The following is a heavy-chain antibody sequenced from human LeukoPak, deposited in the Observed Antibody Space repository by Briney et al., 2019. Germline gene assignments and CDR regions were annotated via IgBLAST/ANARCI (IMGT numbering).Heavy chain of an antibody. CDR1: GFTFSSYG. J-gene: IGHJ5*02. Sequence: PGGSLRLSCAASGFTFSSYGMHWVRQAPGKGLGWVACIRYDGSNKYYADSVKGRFTISRDNSKNTLYLQMNSLRAGATAVYYCAKDKSSSWPSNWFDPWGQGTLVTVSS. CDR2: IRYDGSNK. V-gene: IGHV3-30*02. D-gene: IGHD6-13*01. CDR3: AKDKSSSWPSNWFDP.